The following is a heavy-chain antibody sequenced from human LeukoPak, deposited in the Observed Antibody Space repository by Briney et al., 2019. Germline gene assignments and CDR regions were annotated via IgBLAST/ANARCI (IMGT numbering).Heavy chain of an antibody. J-gene: IGHJ5*02. Sequence: PSETLSLTCTVSGGSISSGSYYWSWIRQPAGKGLEWIGRIYTSGSTNYNPSLKSRVTISVDTSKNQFSLKLSSVTAADTAVYYCARSGIAARQVGRVFNWFDPWGQGTLVTVSS. CDR3: ARSGIAARQVGRVFNWFDP. CDR1: GGSISSGSYY. V-gene: IGHV4-61*02. D-gene: IGHD6-6*01. CDR2: IYTSGST.